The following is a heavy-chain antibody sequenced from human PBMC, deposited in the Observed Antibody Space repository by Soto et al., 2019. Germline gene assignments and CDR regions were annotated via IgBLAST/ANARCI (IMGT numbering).Heavy chain of an antibody. D-gene: IGHD5-18*01. CDR2: ISWNSGSI. J-gene: IGHJ4*02. Sequence: GGSLRLSCAASGFTFDDYAMHWVRQAPGKGLEWVSGISWNSGSIGYADSVKGRFTISRDNAKNSLYLQMNSLRAEDTALYYCAKAPSAWIQLWFSYWGQGTLVTVSS. CDR1: GFTFDDYA. CDR3: AKAPSAWIQLWFSY. V-gene: IGHV3-9*01.